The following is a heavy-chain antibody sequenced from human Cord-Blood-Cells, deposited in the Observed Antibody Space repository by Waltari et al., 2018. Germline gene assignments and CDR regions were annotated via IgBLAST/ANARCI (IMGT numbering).Heavy chain of an antibody. CDR2: IWDDGSNK. V-gene: IGHV3-33*01. J-gene: IGHJ4*02. Sequence: QVQLVESGGGVVQPGRSLRLSCAASGFTFSSYGMHWVRQAPGKGREWVAVIWDDGSNKYYADSVKGRFTISRDNSKNTLYLQMNSLRAEDTAVYYCAREWFREYFDYWGQGTLVTVSS. D-gene: IGHD3-10*01. CDR1: GFTFSSYG. CDR3: AREWFREYFDY.